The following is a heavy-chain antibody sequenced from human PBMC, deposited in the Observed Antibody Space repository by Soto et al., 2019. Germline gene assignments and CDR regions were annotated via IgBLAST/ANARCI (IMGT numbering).Heavy chain of an antibody. Sequence: SETLSLTCTVSGNSITSYYWSWIRQPPGKGLEWIGYIYHAGSTNYNPSLKSRVTVSEDTSKNQLSLKLTSVTAADTAVYYCARVLGGDPFYGMDVWGQGTTV. CDR3: ARVLGGDPFYGMDV. CDR2: IYHAGST. V-gene: IGHV4-59*01. J-gene: IGHJ6*02. CDR1: GNSITSYY. D-gene: IGHD2-21*02.